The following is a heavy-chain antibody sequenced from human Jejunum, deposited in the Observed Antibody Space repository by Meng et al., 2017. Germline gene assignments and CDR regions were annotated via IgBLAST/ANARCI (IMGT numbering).Heavy chain of an antibody. CDR3: AREPGGRGAADY. J-gene: IGHJ4*02. Sequence: QVQLVQSGIEVKKPGASVKLSCKASGYIFTSYGISWMRQAPGQRLEWLGWISPYNGDTDYAQRLQGRVTLTTDTSTTTAYMELRSLRSDDTAVYFCAREPGGRGAADYWGQGTLVTVSS. V-gene: IGHV1-18*01. D-gene: IGHD1-26*01. CDR1: GYIFTSYG. CDR2: ISPYNGDT.